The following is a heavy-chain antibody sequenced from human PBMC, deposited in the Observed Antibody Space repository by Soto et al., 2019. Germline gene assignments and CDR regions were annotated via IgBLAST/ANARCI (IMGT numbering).Heavy chain of an antibody. CDR1: GGSISSSNYY. V-gene: IGHV4-39*07. CDR3: ARGRGYSYGLDP. J-gene: IGHJ5*02. Sequence: SETLSLTCSFSGGSISSSNYYLAWIRQPPGKGLEWIGGIYHTGETYYNPSLKSRVTISVDTSKNQFSLSLSSVTAADTAVYYCARGRGYSYGLDPWGQGTLVTVSS. D-gene: IGHD5-18*01. CDR2: IYHTGET.